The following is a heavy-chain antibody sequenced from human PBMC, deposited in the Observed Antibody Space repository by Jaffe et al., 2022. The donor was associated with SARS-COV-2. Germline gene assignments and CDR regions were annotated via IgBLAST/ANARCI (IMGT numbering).Heavy chain of an antibody. CDR3: ARVKLRYAWDCYGMDV. J-gene: IGHJ6*02. CDR1: GFSFSSHT. CDR2: ISGSGSTM. V-gene: IGHV3-48*02. Sequence: EVQLVQSGGGLVQPGGSLRLSCAADGFSFSSHTINWVRQAPGRGLEWVADISGSGSTMYYADSVKGRFSVSRDNAENSLYLQMNSLRDEDTAVYYCARVKLRYAWDCYGMDVWGQGTTVTVSS. D-gene: IGHD2-2*01.